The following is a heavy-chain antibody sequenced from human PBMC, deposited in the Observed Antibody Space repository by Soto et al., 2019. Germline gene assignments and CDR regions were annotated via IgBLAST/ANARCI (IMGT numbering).Heavy chain of an antibody. J-gene: IGHJ6*02. D-gene: IGHD3-10*01. CDR1: VFTFSSYG. CDR3: AKERDTMVRDGMDV. V-gene: IGHV3-30*18. Sequence: PGGSLRLSCAASVFTFSSYGMHWVRQAPGKGLEWVAVISYDGSNKYYADSVKGRFTISRDNSKNTLYLQMNSLRAEDTAVYYCAKERDTMVRDGMDVWGQGTTVTVSS. CDR2: ISYDGSNK.